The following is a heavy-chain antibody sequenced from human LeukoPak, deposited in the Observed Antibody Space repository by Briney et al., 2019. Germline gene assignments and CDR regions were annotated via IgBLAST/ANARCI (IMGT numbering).Heavy chain of an antibody. J-gene: IGHJ4*02. Sequence: ASVKVSGKASGYTFTSYYMHWVRQAPGQGLEWMGIINPSGGSTSYAQKFQGRVTMTRDTSTSTVYMELSSLRSEDTAVYYCSLLTGTSGYYWGQGTLVTVSS. CDR3: SLLTGTSGYY. CDR2: INPSGGST. V-gene: IGHV1-46*01. CDR1: GYTFTSYY. D-gene: IGHD1-20*01.